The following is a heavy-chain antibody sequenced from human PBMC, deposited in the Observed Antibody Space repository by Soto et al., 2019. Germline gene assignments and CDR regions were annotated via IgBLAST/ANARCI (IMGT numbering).Heavy chain of an antibody. CDR1: GYTFTSYG. CDR2: SSAYNGNT. CDR3: ARDAEGSSGWYVIYFYGMDV. Sequence: ASVKVSCKASGYTFTSYGISWVRQAPGQGLEWMGWSSAYNGNTNYAQKLQGRVTMTTDTSTRTAYMELRSLRSDDTAVYYCARDAEGSSGWYVIYFYGMDVWGQGTTVTVSS. J-gene: IGHJ6*02. D-gene: IGHD6-19*01. V-gene: IGHV1-18*04.